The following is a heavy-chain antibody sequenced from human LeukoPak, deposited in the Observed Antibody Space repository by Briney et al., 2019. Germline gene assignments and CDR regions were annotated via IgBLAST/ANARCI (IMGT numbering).Heavy chain of an antibody. CDR3: ARVGDGYNHLVDY. J-gene: IGHJ4*02. D-gene: IGHD5-24*01. Sequence: SETLSLTCTVSGGSVSSGSYYWSWIRQPPGKGLEWIGYIYYSGSTNYNPSLKSRVTISVDTSKNQFSLKLSSVTAADTAVYYCARVGDGYNHLVDYWGQGTPVTVSS. CDR1: GGSVSSGSYY. V-gene: IGHV4-61*01. CDR2: IYYSGST.